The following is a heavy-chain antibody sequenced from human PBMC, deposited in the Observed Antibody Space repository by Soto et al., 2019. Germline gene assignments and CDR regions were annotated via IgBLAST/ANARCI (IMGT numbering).Heavy chain of an antibody. D-gene: IGHD3-10*02. CDR2: ISGSGGST. CDR3: AKDLSSGSYLTMYNWFDP. Sequence: GGSLRLSCAASGFTFSSYAMSWVRQAPGKGLEWVSAISGSGGSTYYADSVKGRFTISRDNSKNTLYLQMNSLRAEDTAVYYCAKDLSSGSYLTMYNWFDPWGQGTLVTVSS. CDR1: GFTFSSYA. V-gene: IGHV3-23*01. J-gene: IGHJ5*02.